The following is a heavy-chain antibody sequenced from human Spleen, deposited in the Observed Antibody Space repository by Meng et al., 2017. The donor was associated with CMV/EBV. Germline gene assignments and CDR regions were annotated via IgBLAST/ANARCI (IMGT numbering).Heavy chain of an antibody. Sequence: GESLKISCAASGFSISPYAMQWVRQAPGKGLEWVAVISFDASNKRYADSVKGRFAISRDNYKKTLYLQMNSLRAEDTAVYYCARYCSSTSCYTGDYWGQGTLVTVSS. CDR2: ISFDASNK. V-gene: IGHV3-30*01. J-gene: IGHJ4*02. CDR3: ARYCSSTSCYTGDY. D-gene: IGHD2-2*02. CDR1: GFSISPYA.